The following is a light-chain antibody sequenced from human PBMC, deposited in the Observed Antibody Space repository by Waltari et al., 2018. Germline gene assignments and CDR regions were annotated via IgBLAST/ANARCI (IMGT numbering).Light chain of an antibody. CDR3: QQYYSYPVT. Sequence: AIRLTQSPSSIAASTGDSVTITCRASQGVGSYLAGAQQKSGRAPKLLLYASYSLEAEVPSRFGGSGSGTDFTLTISCLQSEDFASYFCQQYYSYPVTFGQGTRV. V-gene: IGKV1-8*01. CDR1: QGVGSY. J-gene: IGKJ1*01. CDR2: ASY.